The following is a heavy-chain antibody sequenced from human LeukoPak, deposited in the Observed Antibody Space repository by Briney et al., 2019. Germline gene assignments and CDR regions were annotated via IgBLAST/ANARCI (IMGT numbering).Heavy chain of an antibody. Sequence: GGSLRLSCAASAFTFRSYAMSWVRQAPGKGLEWVSAISGSGGSTYYADSVEGRFTITRDNSRDTVYLQMNSQGAEDTAVYYCVKDTRDHDSRPGYWGQGTLVTVSS. CDR2: ISGSGGST. D-gene: IGHD3-3*01. CDR3: VKDTRDHDSRPGY. V-gene: IGHV3-23*01. CDR1: AFTFRSYA. J-gene: IGHJ4*02.